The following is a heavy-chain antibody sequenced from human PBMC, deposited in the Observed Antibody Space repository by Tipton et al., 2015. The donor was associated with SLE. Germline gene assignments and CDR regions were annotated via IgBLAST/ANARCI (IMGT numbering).Heavy chain of an antibody. CDR1: GFPFSGYS. D-gene: IGHD7-27*01. CDR3: ARPNWGWGWYFDL. J-gene: IGHJ2*01. V-gene: IGHV3-21*04. CDR2: ISSSSSYI. Sequence: SLRLSCAASGFPFSGYSMSWVRQAPGKGLEWVSSISSSSSYIYYADSVKGRFTISRDNAKNSLYLQMNSLRAEDTAVYYCARPNWGWGWYFDLWGRGTLVTVSS.